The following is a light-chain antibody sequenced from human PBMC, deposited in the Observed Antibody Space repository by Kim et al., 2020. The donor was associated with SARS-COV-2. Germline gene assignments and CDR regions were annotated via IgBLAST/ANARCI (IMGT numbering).Light chain of an antibody. V-gene: IGLV3-19*01. CDR1: SLRSYY. J-gene: IGLJ2*01. CDR2: GRD. CDR3: QSRDSGGNVV. Sequence: SSELTQDPAVSVALGQTVRITCQGDSLRSYYATWYQQKPRQAPVVVFYGRDNRPSGIPDRFSGSASGNTASLTNSGAQAEDEADFYCQSRDSGGNVVFGGGTKLTVL.